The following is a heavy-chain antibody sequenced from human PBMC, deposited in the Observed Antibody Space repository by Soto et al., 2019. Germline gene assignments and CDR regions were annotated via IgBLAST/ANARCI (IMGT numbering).Heavy chain of an antibody. Sequence: EVQLLESGGGLVQPGGSLRLSCAASGFTFSSYAMSWVRQAPGKGLEWVSAISGSGGSTYYADSVKGRSTISRDNSKNTLYLQMNSLRAEDTAVYYCAKDRGYCSGGSCYSREGDFDYWGQGTLVTVSS. J-gene: IGHJ4*02. D-gene: IGHD2-15*01. V-gene: IGHV3-23*01. CDR1: GFTFSSYA. CDR2: ISGSGGST. CDR3: AKDRGYCSGGSCYSREGDFDY.